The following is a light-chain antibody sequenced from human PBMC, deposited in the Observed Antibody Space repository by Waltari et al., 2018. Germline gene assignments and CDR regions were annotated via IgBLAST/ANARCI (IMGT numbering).Light chain of an antibody. CDR1: NIGSKS. Sequence: SSVLTQPPSVSVAPGQTARITCGGNNIGSKSVHWYQQKPGQAPVPGVYDASTRPSGIPERFSGSNSGNTATLTISRVEAGDEADYYCQVWDSSSAHVVFGGGTKLTVL. J-gene: IGLJ2*01. CDR2: DAS. V-gene: IGLV3-21*02. CDR3: QVWDSSSAHVV.